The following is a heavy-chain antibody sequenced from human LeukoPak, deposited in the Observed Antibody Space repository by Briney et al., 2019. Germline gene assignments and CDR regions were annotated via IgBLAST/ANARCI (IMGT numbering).Heavy chain of an antibody. CDR3: ARTYDSSGYYYGTLDY. CDR1: GGSVSSGSYY. V-gene: IGHV4-61*01. CDR2: IYYSGST. J-gene: IGHJ4*02. Sequence: SETLSLTCTVSGGSVSSGSYYWSWIRQPPGKGLEWIGYIYYSGSTNYNPSLKSRVTISVDTSKNQFSLKLSSVTAADTAVYYCARTYDSSGYYYGTLDYWGQGTLVTVSS. D-gene: IGHD3-22*01.